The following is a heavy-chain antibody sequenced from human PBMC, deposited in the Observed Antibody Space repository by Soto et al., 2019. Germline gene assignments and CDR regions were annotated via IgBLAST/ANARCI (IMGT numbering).Heavy chain of an antibody. CDR2: ISGSADST. J-gene: IGHJ6*01. Sequence: EVQLLESGGGFIHPGGSLRLSCAASGFSFSSFAMNWVRQAPGKGLEWVSIISGSADSTFYADSVKGRSTISRDNSKSTVDPQLNRRTAEATAAHSCTKPRWAMISATPLYGMDVSSQGPTATVSS. CDR1: GFSFSSFA. V-gene: IGHV3-23*01. CDR3: TKPRWAMISATPLYGMDV. D-gene: IGHD2-15*01.